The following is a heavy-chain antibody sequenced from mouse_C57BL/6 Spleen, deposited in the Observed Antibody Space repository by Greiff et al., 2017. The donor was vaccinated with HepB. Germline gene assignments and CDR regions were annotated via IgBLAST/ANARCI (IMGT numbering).Heavy chain of an antibody. J-gene: IGHJ3*01. CDR3: ARSGGNYEAWFAY. V-gene: IGHV1-52*01. CDR2: IDPSDSET. CDR1: GYTFTSYW. Sequence: VQLQQPGAELVRPGSSVKLSCKASGYTFTSYWMHWVKQRPIQGLEWIGNIDPSDSETHYNQKFKDKATLTVDKSSSTAYMQLSSLTSEDSAVYDCARSGGNYEAWFAYWGQGTLVTVSA. D-gene: IGHD2-1*01.